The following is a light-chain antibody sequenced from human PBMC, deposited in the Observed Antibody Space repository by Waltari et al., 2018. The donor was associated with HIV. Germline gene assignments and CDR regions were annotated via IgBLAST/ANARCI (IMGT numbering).Light chain of an antibody. CDR2: EVS. V-gene: IGLV2-11*01. J-gene: IGLJ1*01. Sequence: QSALTQPRSVSGSPAQSVTISCTGTSSAVGGYNSVSWYQQHPGKAPKLLIYEVSKWPSGVPDRFSGSKSGNTASLTISGLRADDEADYYCCSYGGTYNVFGTGTKVTIL. CDR3: CSYGGTYNV. CDR1: SSAVGGYNS.